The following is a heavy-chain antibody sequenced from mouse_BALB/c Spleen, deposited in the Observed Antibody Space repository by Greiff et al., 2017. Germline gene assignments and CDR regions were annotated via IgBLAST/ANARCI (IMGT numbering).Heavy chain of an antibody. CDR2: ICGDGST. CDR3: CGDYYYGSRAPFDY. CDR1: GFSFTGYG. J-gene: IGHJ2*01. Sequence: QVQLKESGPDLVAPSQSLSITCTASGFSFTGYGVNWVRQPPGKGLEWLGMICGDGSTNYNSALISGLSTSKEDTTSNIFYMLISLQTDETAAYYCCGDYYYGSRAPFDYWGQGTTLTVSS. V-gene: IGHV2-6-7*01. D-gene: IGHD1-1*01.